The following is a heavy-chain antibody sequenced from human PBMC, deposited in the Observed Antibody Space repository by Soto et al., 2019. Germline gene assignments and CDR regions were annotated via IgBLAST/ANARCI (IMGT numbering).Heavy chain of an antibody. D-gene: IGHD4-4*01. CDR2: IYHSGSP. CDR3: ARVQDY. J-gene: IGHJ4*02. V-gene: IGHV4-4*02. CDR1: GGSISDTNW. Sequence: PSETLSLTCAVSGGSISDTNWWTWVRQTAGKGLEWIGEIYHSGSPTYSPSLEGRATISVDKSNNQFSLKLSSVTAADTAVYYCARVQDYWGQGTLVTVSS.